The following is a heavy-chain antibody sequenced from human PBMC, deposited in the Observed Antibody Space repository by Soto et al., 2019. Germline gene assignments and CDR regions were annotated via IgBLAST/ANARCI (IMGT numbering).Heavy chain of an antibody. V-gene: IGHV4-59*01. CDR3: ARGGTAMDFDY. CDR1: GGSISSYY. J-gene: IGHJ4*02. D-gene: IGHD5-18*01. Sequence: QVQLQESGPGLVKPSETLSLTCTVSGGSISSYYWSWIRQPPGKGLEWIGYIYYSGSTNYNPSLKSRVTISVDTSKNQFSLKLSSVTAADTAVYYCARGGTAMDFDYWGQGTLVTVSS. CDR2: IYYSGST.